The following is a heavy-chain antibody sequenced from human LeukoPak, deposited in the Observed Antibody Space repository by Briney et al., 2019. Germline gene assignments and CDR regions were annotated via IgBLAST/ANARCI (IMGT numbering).Heavy chain of an antibody. D-gene: IGHD6-6*01. J-gene: IGHJ4*02. CDR2: ISSSSSTI. CDR3: ARGRYSSSSGDFDY. V-gene: IGHV3-48*01. CDR1: GFTFSSYS. Sequence: GGSLRLSCAASGFTFSSYSMNWVRQAPGKGLEWVSYISSSSSTIYYADSVKGRFTISRGNAKNSLYLQMNSLRAEDTAVYYCARGRYSSSSGDFDYWGQGTLVTISS.